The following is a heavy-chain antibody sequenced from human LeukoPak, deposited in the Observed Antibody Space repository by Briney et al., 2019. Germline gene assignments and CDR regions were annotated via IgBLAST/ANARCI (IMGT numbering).Heavy chain of an antibody. CDR3: AKVGPGAARDY. J-gene: IGHJ4*02. Sequence: GGSLRLSCAAFGFTFSNYAMSWVRQAPGKGLEWVSCISCSDGDDNTYYLVSVKGRFTISRDNSRHKLYMQMNSLRAEDTAVYYCAKVGPGAARDYWGQGTLVTVSS. CDR1: GFTFSNYA. CDR2: ISCSDGDDNT. V-gene: IGHV3-23*01. D-gene: IGHD5-18*01.